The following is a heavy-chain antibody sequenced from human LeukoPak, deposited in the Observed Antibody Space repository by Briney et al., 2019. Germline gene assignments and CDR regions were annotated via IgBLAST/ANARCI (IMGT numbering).Heavy chain of an antibody. CDR3: ARGTSYGLDY. CDR2: INPNSGGT. D-gene: IGHD5-18*01. V-gene: IGHV1-2*02. J-gene: IGHJ4*02. Sequence: ASVKVSCKASGGTFSSYAISWVRQAPGQGLEWMGWINPNSGGTNYAQKFQGRVTMTRDTSISTAYMELSRLRSDDTAVYYCARGTSYGLDYWGQGTLVTVSS. CDR1: GGTFSSYA.